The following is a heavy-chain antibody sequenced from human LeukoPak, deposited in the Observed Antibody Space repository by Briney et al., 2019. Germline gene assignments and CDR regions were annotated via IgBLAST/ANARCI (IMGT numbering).Heavy chain of an antibody. Sequence: GGSLRLSCAASGFTFDDYAMHWVRQVPGKGLEWVSGISWNSIRIDYADSVKGRYTISRDNAKNSLYLQMNSLRAEDTALYYCAKDRYSSGIRATFDYWGQGTLVTVSS. CDR3: AKDRYSSGIRATFDY. D-gene: IGHD3-22*01. J-gene: IGHJ4*02. V-gene: IGHV3-9*01. CDR2: ISWNSIRI. CDR1: GFTFDDYA.